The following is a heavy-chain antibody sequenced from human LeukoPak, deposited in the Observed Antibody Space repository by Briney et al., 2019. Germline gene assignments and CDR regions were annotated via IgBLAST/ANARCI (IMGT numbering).Heavy chain of an antibody. V-gene: IGHV1-2*02. CDR1: GYTLSDNY. CDR3: ARSQFLTTNSGAWGFQP. J-gene: IGHJ1*01. Sequence: GASVKVSCRASGYTLSDNYLHWVRQAPGQRLEWMAWINPSNGETKFAPRFQGRVTMTRDTSISTAYMELSRLRPDDTAICYCARSQFLTTNSGAWGFQPWGQGTLVTVSS. D-gene: IGHD3-16*01. CDR2: INPSNGET.